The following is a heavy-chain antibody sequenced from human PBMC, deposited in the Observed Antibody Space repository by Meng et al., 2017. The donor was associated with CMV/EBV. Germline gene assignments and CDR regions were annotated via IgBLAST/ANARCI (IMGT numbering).Heavy chain of an antibody. CDR2: MNPNSGNT. CDR3: AREVGDGNDINYYYYYGMDV. Sequence: ASVKVSCKASGGTFSSYAISWVRQAPGQGLEWMGWMNPNSGNTGYAQKFQGRVTITRNSSISTAYMELSSLRSEDTAVYYCAREVGDGNDINYYYYYGMDVWGHGTTVTVSS. D-gene: IGHD3-9*01. J-gene: IGHJ6*02. CDR1: GGTFSSYA. V-gene: IGHV1-8*03.